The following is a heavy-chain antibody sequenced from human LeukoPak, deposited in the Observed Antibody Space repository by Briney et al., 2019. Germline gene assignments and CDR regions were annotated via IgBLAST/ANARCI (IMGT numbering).Heavy chain of an antibody. CDR1: GFTFSSYA. J-gene: IGHJ6*03. V-gene: IGHV3-23*01. Sequence: GGSLRLSCAASGFTFSSYAMSWVRQAPGKGLEWVSAISGSGGSTYYADSVKGRFTISRDNSKNTLYLQMNSLRAEDTAVYYCARGRISYSGYYKGYYMDVWGKGTTVTISS. CDR3: ARGRISYSGYYKGYYMDV. D-gene: IGHD3-22*01. CDR2: ISGSGGST.